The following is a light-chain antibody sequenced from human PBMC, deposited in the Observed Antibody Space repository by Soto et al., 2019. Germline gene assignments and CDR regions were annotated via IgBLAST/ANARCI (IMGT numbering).Light chain of an antibody. CDR3: QPLNTFPVT. V-gene: IGKV1-9*01. CDR2: ASS. J-gene: IGKJ5*01. Sequence: DIQLTQSPSFLSASVGDRVTITCRASQGISSYLAWYQQTPGKAPKLLIYASSTLQSGVPSRFSGSGSGTEFTLTISSLQPEDFATYYCQPLNTFPVTFGQGTRLDI. CDR1: QGISSY.